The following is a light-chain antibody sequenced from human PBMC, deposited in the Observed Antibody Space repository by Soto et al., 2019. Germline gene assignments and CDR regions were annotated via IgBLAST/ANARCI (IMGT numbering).Light chain of an antibody. CDR2: EVS. Sequence: QSALTQPASVSGSPGQSITISCTGTSSDVGGYNYVSWYQQHPGKAPKLMIYEVSNRPSGVSNRFSGSKSANTASLTISGIQAEDECDYFCSSYGSTSTRYVFGTGTKVTVL. V-gene: IGLV2-14*01. J-gene: IGLJ1*01. CDR1: SSDVGGYNY. CDR3: SSYGSTSTRYV.